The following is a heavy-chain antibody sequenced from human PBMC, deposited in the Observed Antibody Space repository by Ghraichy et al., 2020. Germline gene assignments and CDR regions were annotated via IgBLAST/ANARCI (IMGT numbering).Heavy chain of an antibody. J-gene: IGHJ4*02. CDR2: IYKNGYT. Sequence: GGSLRLSCAASGFTVSSNYMSWVRQAPGKGLEWVSVIYKNGYTYYADSVKGRFTISRDNSKNTLYLQMNSLSAEDTAVYYCARKLPFVYWGQGTLVTVSS. CDR3: ARKLPFVY. CDR1: GFTVSSNY. D-gene: IGHD1-1*01. V-gene: IGHV3-53*01.